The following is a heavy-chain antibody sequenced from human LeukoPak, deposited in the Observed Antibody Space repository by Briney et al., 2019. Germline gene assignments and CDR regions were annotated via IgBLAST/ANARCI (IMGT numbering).Heavy chain of an antibody. D-gene: IGHD2-15*01. CDR3: ARDRYRGCSGGSCYSGVYYFDY. J-gene: IGHJ4*02. CDR2: ITPIFGTA. V-gene: IGHV1-69*13. CDR1: GGTFSIYA. Sequence: GASVTVSCTASGGTFSIYAISWVRQAPGQGLEWMGGITPIFGTANYAQKFQGRVTITADESTSTAYMELSSLRSEDTAVYYCARDRYRGCSGGSCYSGVYYFDYWGQGTLVTVSS.